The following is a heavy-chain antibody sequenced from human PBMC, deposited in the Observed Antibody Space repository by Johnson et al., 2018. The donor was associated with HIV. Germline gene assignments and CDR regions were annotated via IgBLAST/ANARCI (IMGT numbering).Heavy chain of an antibody. J-gene: IGHJ3*02. D-gene: IGHD1-26*01. CDR3: AKVSGGVTRDFDI. V-gene: IGHV3-15*01. CDR1: GFTFSSYW. CDR2: IKSKTDGGTS. Sequence: EKLVESGGGLVQPGGSLRLSCAASGFTFSSYWMSWVRQAPGKGLEWVGRIKSKTDGGTSDYAAPVKGRFTISRDDSKNTLNLQMNSLRTEDTAVYYCAKVSGGVTRDFDIWGQGTMVTVSS.